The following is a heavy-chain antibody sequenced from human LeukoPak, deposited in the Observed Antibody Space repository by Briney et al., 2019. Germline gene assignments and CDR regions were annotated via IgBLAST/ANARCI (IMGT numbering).Heavy chain of an antibody. V-gene: IGHV1-2*02. Sequence: GASVKVPCKASGYTFTGYYMHWVRQAPGQGLEWMGWINPNSGGTNYAQKFQGRVTMTRDTSISTAYMELSRLRSDDTAVYYCVRGPLLRFLEWLQKFDYWGQGTLVTVSS. CDR2: INPNSGGT. D-gene: IGHD3-3*01. CDR3: VRGPLLRFLEWLQKFDY. J-gene: IGHJ4*02. CDR1: GYTFTGYY.